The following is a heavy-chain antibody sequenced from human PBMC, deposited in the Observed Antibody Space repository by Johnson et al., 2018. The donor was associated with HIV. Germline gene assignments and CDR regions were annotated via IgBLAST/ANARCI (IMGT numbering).Heavy chain of an antibody. CDR2: ISYDGSDK. Sequence: QVQLVESGGGVVQPGRSLRLSCAASGFTFSSYGMHWVRQAPAKGLEWVAVISYDGSDKYYADSVKGRLTISRDSSKNTLYLQMNSLRPEDTAVYYCTKVWGFYYGQYHDAFDIWGQGTMVTVSS. CDR3: TKVWGFYYGQYHDAFDI. D-gene: IGHD3-10*01. V-gene: IGHV3-30*18. J-gene: IGHJ3*02. CDR1: GFTFSSYG.